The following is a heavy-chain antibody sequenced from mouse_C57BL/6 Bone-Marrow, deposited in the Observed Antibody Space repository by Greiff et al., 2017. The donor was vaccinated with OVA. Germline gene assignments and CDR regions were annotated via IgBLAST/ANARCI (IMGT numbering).Heavy chain of an antibody. CDR2: IYPGDGDT. CDR1: GYAFSSYW. V-gene: IGHV1-80*01. D-gene: IGHD1-1*01. J-gene: IGHJ4*01. CDR3: ARDLLLRYLCYAMDY. Sequence: QVQLKQSGAELVKPGASVKISCKASGYAFSSYWMNWVKQRPGKGLEWIGQIYPGDGDTNYNGKFKGKATLTADKSSSTAYMQLSSLTSEDSAVYFCARDLLLRYLCYAMDYWGQGTSVTVSS.